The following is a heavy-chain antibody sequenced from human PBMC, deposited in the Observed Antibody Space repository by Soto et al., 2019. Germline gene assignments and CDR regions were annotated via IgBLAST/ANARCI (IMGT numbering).Heavy chain of an antibody. CDR2: INPSGGST. J-gene: IGHJ6*02. Sequence: ASVKASCKSSGYTFTSYYMHWVRQAPEQGLEWMGIINPSGGSTSYAQKFQGRVTMTRDTSTSTVYMELSSLRSEDTAVYYCARDWGRREAAAGGMDVWGQGTTVTVSS. CDR3: ARDWGRREAAAGGMDV. D-gene: IGHD2-2*01. CDR1: GYTFTSYY. V-gene: IGHV1-46*01.